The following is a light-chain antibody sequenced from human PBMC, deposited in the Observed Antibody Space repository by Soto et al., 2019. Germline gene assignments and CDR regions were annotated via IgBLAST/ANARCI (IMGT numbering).Light chain of an antibody. V-gene: IGKV1-8*01. CDR1: QGIASY. CDR2: AAS. J-gene: IGKJ4*01. CDR3: QQYYNSPLT. Sequence: AIRMTQSPSSLSASTGDRVTITCRASQGIASYLAWYQQKPGKAPKLLIYAASTLHSGVPSRFSGSGSGIDFTLTISWLQSEDSATYYCQQYYNSPLTVGGGTKVEIK.